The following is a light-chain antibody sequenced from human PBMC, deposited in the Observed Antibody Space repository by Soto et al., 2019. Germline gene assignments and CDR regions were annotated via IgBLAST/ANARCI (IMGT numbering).Light chain of an antibody. CDR2: DVS. V-gene: IGLV2-14*03. J-gene: IGLJ1*01. Sequence: QSALTQAAAVSGSPGQSITISCTGTNSDVGGSNYVSWYQQHPGKAPKLMIYDVSNRPSGVSNRFSGSKSGSTASLTISGLRDEDDADYYCSSYSTSFFYVFGTGTKVTVL. CDR1: NSDVGGSNY. CDR3: SSYSTSFFYV.